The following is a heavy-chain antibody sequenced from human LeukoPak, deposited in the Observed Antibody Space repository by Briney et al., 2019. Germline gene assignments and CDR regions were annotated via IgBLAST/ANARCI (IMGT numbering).Heavy chain of an antibody. CDR1: GFSFRNSW. CDR3: AKDSPTTVTTCFEY. J-gene: IGHJ4*02. CDR2: ISGSGGST. Sequence: QPGGSLRLSCAASGFSFRNSWMSWVRQAPGKGLEWVSAISGSGGSTYYADSVKGRFTISRDNSKNTLYLQMNSLRAKDTAVYYCAKDSPTTVTTCFEYWGQGTLVTVSS. V-gene: IGHV3-23*01. D-gene: IGHD4-17*01.